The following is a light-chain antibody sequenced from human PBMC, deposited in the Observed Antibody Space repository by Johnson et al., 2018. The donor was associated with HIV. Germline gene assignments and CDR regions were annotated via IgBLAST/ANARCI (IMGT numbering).Light chain of an antibody. CDR3: GTWDSSLSARV. Sequence: HSVLTQPPSASAAPGQKVTISCSGSSSNIGTNYVSWYQQLPGTAPKLLIYDNNKRPSGIPDRFSGSKSGTSATLGITGLQTGDEADYYCGTWDSSLSARVFGTGTKVTVL. V-gene: IGLV1-51*01. CDR1: SSNIGTNY. CDR2: DNN. J-gene: IGLJ1*01.